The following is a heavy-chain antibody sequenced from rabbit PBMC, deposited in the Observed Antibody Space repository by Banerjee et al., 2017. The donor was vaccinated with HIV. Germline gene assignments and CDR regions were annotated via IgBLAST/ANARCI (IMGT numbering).Heavy chain of an antibody. CDR3: ARFFPPNSAYYDL. V-gene: IGHV1S45*01. Sequence: QEQLEEPGGGLVQPGGSLTLSCKAAGFSLSSHAMNWVRQAPGKGLEWIACINTSSGNTVYARWAKGRFTISKTSSTTVTLQMTSLTAADTATYFCARFFPPNSAYYDLWGPGTLVTVS. CDR2: INTSSGNT. CDR1: GFSLSSHA. J-gene: IGHJ4*01. D-gene: IGHD1-1*01.